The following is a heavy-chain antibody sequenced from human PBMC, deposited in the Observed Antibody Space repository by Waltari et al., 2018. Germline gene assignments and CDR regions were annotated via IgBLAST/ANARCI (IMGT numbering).Heavy chain of an antibody. CDR2: IYYSGST. CDR3: ASLLMVYAPGGYMDV. J-gene: IGHJ6*03. Sequence: QLQLQESGPGLVKPSETLSLTCTVSGGSISSSSYYWGWIRQPPGKGLEWIGSIYYSGSTYYNPSLKSRVTISVDTSKNQFSLKLSFVTAADTAVYYCASLLMVYAPGGYMDVWGKGTTVTVSS. D-gene: IGHD2-8*01. V-gene: IGHV4-39*01. CDR1: GGSISSSSYY.